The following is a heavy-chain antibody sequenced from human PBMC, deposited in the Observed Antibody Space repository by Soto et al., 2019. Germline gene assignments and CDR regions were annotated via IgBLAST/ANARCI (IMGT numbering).Heavy chain of an antibody. V-gene: IGHV4-39*01. CDR1: GGSISSYY. Sequence: ETLSLTCTDSGGSISSYYWGWIRQPPGKGLEWIGSIYYSGSTYYNPSLKSRVTISVDTSKNQFSLKLSSVTAADTAVYYCARQSDSSGYPGRYYYYGMDVWGQGTTVTVSS. CDR2: IYYSGST. J-gene: IGHJ6*02. CDR3: ARQSDSSGYPGRYYYYGMDV. D-gene: IGHD3-22*01.